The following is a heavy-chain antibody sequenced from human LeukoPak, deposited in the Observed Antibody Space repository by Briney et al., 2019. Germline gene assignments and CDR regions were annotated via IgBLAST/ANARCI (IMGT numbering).Heavy chain of an antibody. CDR2: ISGSGGST. CDR3: ARGITAGSFDI. V-gene: IGHV3-23*01. CDR1: GFTFSSYA. D-gene: IGHD3-10*01. Sequence: GGSLRLSCAASGFTFSSYAMSWDRQAPGKGLEWVSAISGSGGSTYYADSVKGRFTISRDNSKNTLYLQMGSLRAEDMAVYYCARGITAGSFDIWGQGTMVTVSS. J-gene: IGHJ3*02.